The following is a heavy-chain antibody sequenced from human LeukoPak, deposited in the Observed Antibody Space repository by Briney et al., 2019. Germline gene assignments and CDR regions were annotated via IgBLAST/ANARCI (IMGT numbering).Heavy chain of an antibody. V-gene: IGHV4-34*01. J-gene: IGHJ6*02. Sequence: TTSETLSLTCAVYGGSFSGYYWSWTRQPPGKGRKWIGEFNHSGSTNYNPSLKSRVTISIDTSKNQFSLKLSSVTAADTAVYYCARGRYYGSGSRPDYYNGMDAWGQGTTVTVSS. CDR2: FNHSGST. CDR1: GGSFSGYY. D-gene: IGHD3-10*01. CDR3: ARGRYYGSGSRPDYYNGMDA.